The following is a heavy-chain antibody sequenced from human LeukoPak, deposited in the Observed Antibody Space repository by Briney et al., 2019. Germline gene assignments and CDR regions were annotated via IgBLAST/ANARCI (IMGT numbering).Heavy chain of an antibody. Sequence: NPSETLSLTCAVYGGSFSGYYWSWIRQPPGKGLEWIGEINHSGSTNYNPSLKGRVTISVDTSKNQFSLKLSSVTAADTAVYYCARVDIVGGIDYWGQGTLVTVSS. CDR3: ARVDIVGGIDY. CDR1: GGSFSGYY. CDR2: INHSGST. J-gene: IGHJ4*02. V-gene: IGHV4-34*01. D-gene: IGHD1-26*01.